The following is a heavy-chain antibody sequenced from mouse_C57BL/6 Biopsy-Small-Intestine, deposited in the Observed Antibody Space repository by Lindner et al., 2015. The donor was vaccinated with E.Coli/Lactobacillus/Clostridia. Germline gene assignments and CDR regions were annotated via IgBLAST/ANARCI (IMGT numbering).Heavy chain of an antibody. Sequence: VQLQESGPVLVKPGASVKMSCKASGYTFTDYYMNWVKQSHGKSPEWIGVINPYNGGTSYNQKFKGKATLTVDKSSSTAYMELNSLTSEDSAVYYCARLYYGNYVDYWGQGTTLTVSS. CDR1: GYTFTDYY. V-gene: IGHV1-19*01. J-gene: IGHJ2*01. D-gene: IGHD2-1*01. CDR2: INPYNGGT. CDR3: ARLYYGNYVDY.